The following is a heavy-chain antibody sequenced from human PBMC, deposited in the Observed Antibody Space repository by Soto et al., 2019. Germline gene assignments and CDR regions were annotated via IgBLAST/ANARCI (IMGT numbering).Heavy chain of an antibody. Sequence: GGSLRLSCAASGFTFSSYAMSWVRQAPGKGLEWVSAISGSGGSTYYADSVKGRFTISRDNSKNTLYLQMNSLRAEDTAVYYCARPYSSSWIPFDYWGQGTLVTVSS. CDR1: GFTFSSYA. V-gene: IGHV3-23*01. CDR3: ARPYSSSWIPFDY. CDR2: ISGSGGST. D-gene: IGHD6-13*01. J-gene: IGHJ4*02.